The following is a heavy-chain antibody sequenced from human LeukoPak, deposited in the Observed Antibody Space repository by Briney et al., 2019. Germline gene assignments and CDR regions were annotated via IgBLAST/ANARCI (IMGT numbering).Heavy chain of an antibody. CDR3: ARDAPQAMSVITFGGVDY. CDR1: GYTFTSYG. V-gene: IGHV1-18*01. J-gene: IGHJ4*02. Sequence: ASVKVSCRASGYTFTSYGISWVRQAPGQGLEWMGWISAYNGNTNYAQKLQGRVTMTTDTSTSTAYMELRSLRSDDTAVYYCARDAPQAMSVITFGGVDYWGQGTLVTVSS. CDR2: ISAYNGNT. D-gene: IGHD3-16*01.